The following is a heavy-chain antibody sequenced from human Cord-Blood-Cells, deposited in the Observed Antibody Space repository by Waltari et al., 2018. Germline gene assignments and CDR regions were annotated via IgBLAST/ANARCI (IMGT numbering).Heavy chain of an antibody. CDR3: AGHDPADYDFWSGYAFDI. Sequence: QLQLQESGPGLVKPSETLSLTCTVSGGSISSSSYYWGWIRQPPGKGLEWIGSIYYSGSTYYTPSLKGRVTISGDTSKNQFSLKLSSVTAADTAVYYCAGHDPADYDFWSGYAFDIWGQGTMVTVSS. J-gene: IGHJ3*02. V-gene: IGHV4-39*01. CDR1: GGSISSSSYY. D-gene: IGHD3-3*01. CDR2: IYYSGST.